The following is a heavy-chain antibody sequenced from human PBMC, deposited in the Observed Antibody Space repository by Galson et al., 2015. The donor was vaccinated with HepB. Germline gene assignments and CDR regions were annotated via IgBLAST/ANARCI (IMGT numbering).Heavy chain of an antibody. CDR2: INNGGSTM. Sequence: SLRLSCADSHLVLGDYWMSWVRQAPGKGLEWVSYINNGGSTMYYADSVKGRFSISRDNAKNSLYLQMSSLRAEDTAVYHCVRDGIYCRGGWCHPYWGQGTLVSVSS. V-gene: IGHV3-11*04. D-gene: IGHD2-15*01. CDR3: VRDGIYCRGGWCHPY. J-gene: IGHJ4*02. CDR1: HLVLGDYW.